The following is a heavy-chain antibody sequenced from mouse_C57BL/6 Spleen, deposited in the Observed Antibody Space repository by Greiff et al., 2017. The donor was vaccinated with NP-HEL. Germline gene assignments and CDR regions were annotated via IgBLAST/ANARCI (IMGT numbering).Heavy chain of an antibody. D-gene: IGHD3-2*02. Sequence: QVQLQQPGAELVMPGASVKLSCKASGYTFTSYWMHWVKQRPGQGLEWIGEIDPSDSYTNYNQKFKGKSTLTVDKSYSTAYMQLSSLTSEDSAVYYCSRTPGSGYHRGWFAYWGQGTLVTVSA. CDR1: GYTFTSYW. J-gene: IGHJ3*01. CDR3: SRTPGSGYHRGWFAY. V-gene: IGHV1-69*01. CDR2: IDPSDSYT.